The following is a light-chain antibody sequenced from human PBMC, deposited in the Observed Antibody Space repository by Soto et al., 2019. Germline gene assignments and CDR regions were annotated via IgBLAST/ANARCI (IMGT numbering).Light chain of an antibody. CDR1: QSVSSN. Sequence: EIVVTQPPVSLSVSPGERATLACRASQSVSSNLAWYQQKPGQAPSLLIYGAFTRATGIPARFSGTGSGTEFTLTISSLQSEDFALYYCQQYNDWPLTFGQGTKVDIK. V-gene: IGKV3-15*01. J-gene: IGKJ1*01. CDR2: GAF. CDR3: QQYNDWPLT.